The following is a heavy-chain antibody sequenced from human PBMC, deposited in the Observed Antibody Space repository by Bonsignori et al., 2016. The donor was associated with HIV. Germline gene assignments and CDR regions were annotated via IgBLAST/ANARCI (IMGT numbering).Heavy chain of an antibody. CDR3: ARGTYDS. CDR1: GFIFSNSW. Sequence: EVQLVESGGGLVQPGGSLRLSCAASGFIFSNSWMYWVRQAPGKGLEWLANIKEDGSEKYYVDSVKGRFTISRDNAKNSLYLQMNSLRVEDMAVYYCARGTYDSWGQGTLVTVSS. V-gene: IGHV3-7*04. CDR2: IKEDGSEK. D-gene: IGHD3/OR15-3a*01. J-gene: IGHJ4*02.